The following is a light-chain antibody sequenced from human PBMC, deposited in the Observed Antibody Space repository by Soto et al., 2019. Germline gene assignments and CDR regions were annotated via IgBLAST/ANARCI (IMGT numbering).Light chain of an antibody. J-gene: IGLJ1*01. CDR1: SGSVSTSYY. CDR3: VLYMWSGIHV. CDR2: GTN. V-gene: IGLV8-61*01. Sequence: QTVVTQEPSYSVSPGGPVTLTCGLSSGSVSTSYYPSWYQQTPGQAPRTLIYGTNTRSSGVPDRFSGSMLGNKAALTITGAQADNESEYYCVLYMWSGIHVFGTGTKLTV.